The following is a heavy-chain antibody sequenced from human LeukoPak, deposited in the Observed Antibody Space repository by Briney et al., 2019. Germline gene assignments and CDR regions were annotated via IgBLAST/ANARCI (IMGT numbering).Heavy chain of an antibody. CDR3: AKDQHYDSNSLDV. V-gene: IGHV3-30*18. D-gene: IGHD3-22*01. CDR2: ISYDGSNE. Sequence: GGSLRLSCAAPGFSFRTFGMHWVRQAPDKGLEWVAIISYDGSNEAYADSVKGRFSISRDNSKNTLYLQMNSLRPEDTAVYYCAKDQHYDSNSLDVWGPGTTVTVSS. J-gene: IGHJ6*02. CDR1: GFSFRTFG.